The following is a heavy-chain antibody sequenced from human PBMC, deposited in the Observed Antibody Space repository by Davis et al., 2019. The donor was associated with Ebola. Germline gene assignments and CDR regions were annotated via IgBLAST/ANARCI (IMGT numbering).Heavy chain of an antibody. CDR3: ARHGGKYYDFWSGYIFDY. CDR2: IYYSGST. V-gene: IGHV4-30-4*01. CDR1: GGSISSSNW. Sequence: SETLSLTCAVSGGSISSSNWWSWVRQPPGKGLEWIGYIYYSGSTYYNPSLKSRVTISVDTSKNQFSLKLSSVTAADTAVYYCARHGGKYYDFWSGYIFDYWGQGTLVTVSS. D-gene: IGHD3-3*01. J-gene: IGHJ4*02.